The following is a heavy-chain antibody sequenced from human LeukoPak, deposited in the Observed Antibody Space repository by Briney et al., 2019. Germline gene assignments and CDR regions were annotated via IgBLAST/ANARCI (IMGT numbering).Heavy chain of an antibody. V-gene: IGHV1-18*01. Sequence: ASVTVSFKASGYTFTSYGISWVRQAPGQGREWMGWIGAYNGNTNYAQKLQGRVTMTTDTSTSTAYMELRSLRSDDTAVYYCARPYYDFWSGYYDWGQGTLVTVSS. J-gene: IGHJ4*02. CDR1: GYTFTSYG. CDR3: ARPYYDFWSGYYD. CDR2: IGAYNGNT. D-gene: IGHD3-3*01.